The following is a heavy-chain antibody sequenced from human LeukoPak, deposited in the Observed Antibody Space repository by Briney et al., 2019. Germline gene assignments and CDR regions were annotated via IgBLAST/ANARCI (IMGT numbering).Heavy chain of an antibody. CDR2: IYYSGST. V-gene: IGHV4-59*02. Sequence: SETLSLTCTVSGGSVSGYYWSWIRQPPGRGLEWIGYIYYSGSTNYNPSPKSRVTVSLDTPKNQFSLKLSSVTAADTAVYYCARAQPDSVWGSYPRFFDYWGQGTLVTVSS. D-gene: IGHD3-16*01. CDR1: GGSVSGYY. J-gene: IGHJ4*02. CDR3: ARAQPDSVWGSYPRFFDY.